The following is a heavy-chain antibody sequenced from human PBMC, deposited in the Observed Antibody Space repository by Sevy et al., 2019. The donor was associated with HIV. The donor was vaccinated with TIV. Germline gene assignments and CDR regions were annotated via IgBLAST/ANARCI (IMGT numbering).Heavy chain of an antibody. D-gene: IGHD3-10*01. CDR3: AREGSLRYFDL. CDR2: ISITGTTI. CDR1: GFTFSDYY. V-gene: IGHV3-11*01. Sequence: GGSLRLSCAASGFTFSDYYMNWIRQSPRRGLEWVSYISITGTTIYYADSVKGRFTISRDNAKNSLYLQMNSLRAEDTAVYYCAREGSLRYFDLWGRGTLVTVSS. J-gene: IGHJ2*01.